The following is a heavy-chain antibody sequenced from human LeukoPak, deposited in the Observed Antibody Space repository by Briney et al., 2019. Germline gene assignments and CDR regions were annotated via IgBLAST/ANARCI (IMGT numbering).Heavy chain of an antibody. CDR2: VYHSGDT. D-gene: IGHD3-10*01. Sequence: PSGTLSLTCAVSGASIGSSNWWSWVRQPPGKGLEWIGEVYHSGDTNYNPSLRSRVTISADRSTNQFSLRLNSVTAADTAVFYCARGEQRGSGTVHFDFWGQGILVTVSS. J-gene: IGHJ4*02. V-gene: IGHV4-4*02. CDR3: ARGEQRGSGTVHFDF. CDR1: GASIGSSNW.